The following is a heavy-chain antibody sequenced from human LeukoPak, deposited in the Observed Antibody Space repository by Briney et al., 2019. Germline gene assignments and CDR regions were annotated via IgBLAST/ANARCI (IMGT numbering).Heavy chain of an antibody. CDR1: GGSISSGSYY. V-gene: IGHV4-61*02. CDR2: IYTSGST. Sequence: SETLSLTCTVSGGSISSGSYYWSWIRQPAGKGLEWIGRIYTSGSTNYNPSLKSRVTISVDTSKNQFSLKLGSATAADTAVYYCAREAFDIWGQGTMVTVSS. CDR3: AREAFDI. J-gene: IGHJ3*02.